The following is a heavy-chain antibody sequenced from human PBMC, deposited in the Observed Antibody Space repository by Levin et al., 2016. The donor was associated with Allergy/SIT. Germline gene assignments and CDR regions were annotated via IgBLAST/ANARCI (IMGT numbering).Heavy chain of an antibody. V-gene: IGHV3-48*03. J-gene: IGHJ5*02. CDR2: ISNRGGPTI. D-gene: IGHD2-15*01. Sequence: GESLKISCVASGFIFSVYEMNWVRQAPGKGLEWVAFISNRGGPTIFYADSVKGRFTISRDDAKNSVYLQMNSLRAEDTGVYYCARNSGYCSGGSCDAWFDPWGQGTQVTVSS. CDR1: GFIFSVYE. CDR3: ARNSGYCSGGSCDAWFDP.